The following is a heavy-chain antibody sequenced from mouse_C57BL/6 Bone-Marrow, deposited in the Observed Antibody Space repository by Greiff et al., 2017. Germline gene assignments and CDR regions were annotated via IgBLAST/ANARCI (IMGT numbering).Heavy chain of an antibody. CDR3: ARDDYYGSGAY. CDR1: GFTFSDYG. CDR2: ISSGSSTI. J-gene: IGHJ3*01. D-gene: IGHD1-1*01. Sequence: EVKLMESGGGLVKPGGSLKLSCAASGFTFSDYGMHWVRQAPEKGLEWVAYISSGSSTIYYADTVKGRFTISRDNATSTLFLQMSSLRSEDTAVYYCARDDYYGSGAYWGQGTLVTVSA. V-gene: IGHV5-17*01.